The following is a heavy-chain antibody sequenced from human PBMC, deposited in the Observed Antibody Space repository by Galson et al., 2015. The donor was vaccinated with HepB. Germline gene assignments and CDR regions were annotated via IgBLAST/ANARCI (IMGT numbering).Heavy chain of an antibody. J-gene: IGHJ4*02. V-gene: IGHV4-59*08. CDR2: IYSDGTT. CDR1: GVSIGTYY. Sequence: TLSLTCTVSGVSIGTYYWSWFRQSPGKRIEWIGYIYSDGTTTYSPSLKSRITISIDTSKRQLSLTVRSVTAADTAVYSCASHPDYGDYWGQGILVTVSS. CDR3: ASHPDYGDY.